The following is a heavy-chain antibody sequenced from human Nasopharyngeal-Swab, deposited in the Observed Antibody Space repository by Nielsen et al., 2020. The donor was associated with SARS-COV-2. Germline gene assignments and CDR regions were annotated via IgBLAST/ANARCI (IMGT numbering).Heavy chain of an antibody. Sequence: GESLKISCAASGFTFSNYDMNWVRQAPGKGPECLSYISSTSGTMYYTDSVKGRFTISRDNAKNSLYLQMNSLRAEDTAVYYCARRSSGWGSYFDYWGQGTLVTVSS. D-gene: IGHD6-19*01. CDR1: GFTFSNYD. CDR2: ISSTSGTM. CDR3: ARRSSGWGSYFDY. J-gene: IGHJ4*02. V-gene: IGHV3-48*04.